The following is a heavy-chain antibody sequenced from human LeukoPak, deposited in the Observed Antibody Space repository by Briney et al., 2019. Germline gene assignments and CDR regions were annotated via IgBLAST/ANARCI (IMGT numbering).Heavy chain of an antibody. CDR3: AREHYYGSGSYYGRSGWFDP. D-gene: IGHD3-10*01. J-gene: IGHJ5*02. CDR1: GGSISSGDYY. Sequence: SQTLSLTCTVSGGSISSGDYYWSWIRQPPGKGLEWIGCIYYSGSTYYNPSLKSRVTISVDTSKNQFSLKLSSVTAADTAVYYCAREHYYGSGSYYGRSGWFDPWGQGTLVTVSS. V-gene: IGHV4-30-4*01. CDR2: IYYSGST.